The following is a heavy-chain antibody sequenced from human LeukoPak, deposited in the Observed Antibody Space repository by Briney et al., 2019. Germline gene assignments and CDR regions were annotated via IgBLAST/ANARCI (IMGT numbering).Heavy chain of an antibody. V-gene: IGHV3-21*01. D-gene: IGHD6-13*01. CDR2: ISSSSSYI. J-gene: IGHJ5*02. CDR3: ARDFAPGIAAA. CDR1: GFIFDHFG. Sequence: GGSLRLSCATSGFIFDHFGMNWVRQAPGKGLEWVSSISSSSSYIYYADSVKGRFTISRDNAKNSLYLQMNSLRAEDTAVYYCARDFAPGIAAAWGQGTLVTVSS.